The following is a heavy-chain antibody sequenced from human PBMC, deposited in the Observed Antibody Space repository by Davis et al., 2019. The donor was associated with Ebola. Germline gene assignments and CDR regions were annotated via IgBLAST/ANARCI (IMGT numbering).Heavy chain of an antibody. Sequence: GESLKISCTGSGYSFTSYWIGWVRQMPRKGLEWMGIIYPGDPDTRYSPSFQGQVSISADKSIATAYLQWSSLKASDTAMYYCARQHLYYYYGMDVWGQGTTVTVSS. CDR3: ARQHLYYYYGMDV. CDR1: GYSFTSYW. V-gene: IGHV5-51*01. CDR2: IYPGDPDT. J-gene: IGHJ6*02.